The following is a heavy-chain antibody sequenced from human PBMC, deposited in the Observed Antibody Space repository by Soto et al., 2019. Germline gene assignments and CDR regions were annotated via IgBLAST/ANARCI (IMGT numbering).Heavy chain of an antibody. J-gene: IGHJ6*02. V-gene: IGHV3-23*01. Sequence: PGGSLRLSCAASGFTFGNYAMSWVRQTPGKGLEWVSSISGSGGHIYYTGSVKGRFTISRGNSKNTLYLQMNSLRAEDTAVYYCARGGDIVLVPAEYYYYYYGMDVWGQGTTVTVSS. CDR2: ISGSGGHI. CDR1: GFTFGNYA. CDR3: ARGGDIVLVPAEYYYYYYGMDV. D-gene: IGHD2-2*01.